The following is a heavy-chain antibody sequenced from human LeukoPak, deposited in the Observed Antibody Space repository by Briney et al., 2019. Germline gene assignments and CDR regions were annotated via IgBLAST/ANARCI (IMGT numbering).Heavy chain of an antibody. Sequence: GGSLRLSCAASGFTFSSYGMHWVRQAPGKGLEWVAVISYDGSNKYYADSVKGRFTISRDNSKNTLYLQMNSLRAEDTAVYSCAKVERHGYNSFDYWGQGTLVTVSS. D-gene: IGHD5-24*01. J-gene: IGHJ4*02. CDR3: AKVERHGYNSFDY. CDR1: GFTFSSYG. V-gene: IGHV3-30*18. CDR2: ISYDGSNK.